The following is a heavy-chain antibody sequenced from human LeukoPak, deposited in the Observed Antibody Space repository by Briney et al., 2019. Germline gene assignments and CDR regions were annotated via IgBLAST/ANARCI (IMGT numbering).Heavy chain of an antibody. CDR1: GFTFSSYS. Sequence: PGGSLRLSCAASGFTFSSYSMNWVRQVPGKGLEWVSYIGSDSSPKYYADSMWGRFTISRDNAKNSLYLQMNSLRAEDTAVYYCAIGWGYGNPYYFDDWGQGTLVTVSP. V-gene: IGHV3-48*01. CDR3: AIGWGYGNPYYFDD. CDR2: IGSDSSPK. J-gene: IGHJ4*02. D-gene: IGHD7-27*01.